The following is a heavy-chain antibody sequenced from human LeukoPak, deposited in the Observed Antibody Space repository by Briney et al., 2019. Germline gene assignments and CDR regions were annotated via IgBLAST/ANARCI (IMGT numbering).Heavy chain of an antibody. CDR2: IYYSGST. D-gene: IGHD2-15*01. V-gene: IGHV4-39*01. J-gene: IGHJ4*02. Sequence: PSETLSLTCTVSGGSISSSSYYWGWIRQPPGKGLEWIGSIYYSGSTYYNPSLKSRVTISVDTSKNQFSLKLSPVTAADTAVYYCARMGRPYDYWGQGTLVTVSS. CDR3: ARMGRPYDY. CDR1: GGSISSSSYY.